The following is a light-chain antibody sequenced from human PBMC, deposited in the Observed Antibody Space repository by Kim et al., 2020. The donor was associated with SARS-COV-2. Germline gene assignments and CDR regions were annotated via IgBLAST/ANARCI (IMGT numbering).Light chain of an antibody. Sequence: LSLSPGETATLSCRANESIGGYLAWYQQKPGQAPRLLIYGASDRATGIPARFSGSGSGTDFTLTISSLEPEDFAIYYCQQRSNWSFGQGTRLEIK. CDR3: QQRSNWS. CDR1: ESIGGY. V-gene: IGKV3-11*01. CDR2: GAS. J-gene: IGKJ5*01.